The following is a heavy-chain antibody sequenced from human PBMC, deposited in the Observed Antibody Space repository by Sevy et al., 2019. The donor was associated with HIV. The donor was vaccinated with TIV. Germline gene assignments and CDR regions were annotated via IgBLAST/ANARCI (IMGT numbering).Heavy chain of an antibody. V-gene: IGHV1-24*01. CDR1: GYTLTELS. D-gene: IGHD3-22*01. CDR2: FDPEDGET. Sequence: ASVKVSCKVSGYTLTELSMHWVRQAPGKGLEWMGGFDPEDGETIYAQKFQGRVTMTEDTSTDTAHMVLSSLRSEDTAVYYCATRPYDYDSSGYYGYWGQGTLVTVSS. CDR3: ATRPYDYDSSGYYGY. J-gene: IGHJ4*02.